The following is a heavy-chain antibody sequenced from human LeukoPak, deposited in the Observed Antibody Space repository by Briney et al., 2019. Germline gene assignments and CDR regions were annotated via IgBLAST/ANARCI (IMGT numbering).Heavy chain of an antibody. CDR3: AKIRSSWINDAFDI. J-gene: IGHJ3*02. CDR2: ISSSSSTI. Sequence: GGSLRLSCAASGFTFSSHSMNWVRQAPRMGLEWVSDISSSSSTIYYADSVKGRFTISRDNAKNSLYLQMNSLRAEDTAVYYCAKIRSSWINDAFDIWGQGTMVTVSS. D-gene: IGHD6-13*01. CDR1: GFTFSSHS. V-gene: IGHV3-48*04.